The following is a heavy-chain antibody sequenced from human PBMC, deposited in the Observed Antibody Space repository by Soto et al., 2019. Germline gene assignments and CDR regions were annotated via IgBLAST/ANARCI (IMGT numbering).Heavy chain of an antibody. Sequence: EASVKVSCKASGGTFSSYTISWVRQAPGQGLEWMGRIIPILGIANYAQKFQGRVTITADKSTSTAYMELSSLRSEDTAVYYCARERGNIRATDAFEIWGQGTLVTVSS. CDR2: IIPILGIA. CDR3: ARERGNIRATDAFEI. J-gene: IGHJ3*02. V-gene: IGHV1-69*04. D-gene: IGHD1-26*01. CDR1: GGTFSSYT.